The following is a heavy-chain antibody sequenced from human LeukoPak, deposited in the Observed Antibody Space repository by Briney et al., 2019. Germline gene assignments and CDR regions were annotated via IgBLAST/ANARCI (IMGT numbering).Heavy chain of an antibody. D-gene: IGHD3-10*01. CDR2: ISYDGFNK. J-gene: IGHJ5*02. Sequence: GGSLRLSCAASGLTFSSYGMHWVRQAPGKGLEWVAIISYDGFNKYYAEPVKGRFTISRDNSQSTLYLQMNSLRVEDTALYYCARDFGSGADQWGQGTLVIVSS. V-gene: IGHV3-33*01. CDR3: ARDFGSGADQ. CDR1: GLTFSSYG.